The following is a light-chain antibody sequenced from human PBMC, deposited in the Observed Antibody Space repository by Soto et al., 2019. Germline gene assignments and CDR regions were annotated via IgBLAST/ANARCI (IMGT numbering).Light chain of an antibody. V-gene: IGKV3-15*01. CDR2: GAS. J-gene: IGKJ5*01. CDR1: QSVSSN. Sequence: DIVLTQSPGSLSLSPGERATLSCRASQSVSSNLAWYQQKPGQAPRLLIYGASTRATGIPARFSGSGSGTEFTLTISSLQSEDVAVYYCQKYNNWPPITFGQGTRLEIK. CDR3: QKYNNWPPIT.